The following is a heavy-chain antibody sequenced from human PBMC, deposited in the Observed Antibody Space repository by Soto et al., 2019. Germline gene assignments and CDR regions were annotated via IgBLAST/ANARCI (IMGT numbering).Heavy chain of an antibody. CDR1: GGSISSSSYY. V-gene: IGHV4-39*01. CDR2: IYYSGST. Sequence: SETLSLTCTVSGGSISSSSYYWGWIRQPPGKGLEWIGSIYYSGSTYYNPSLKSRVTISVDTSKNQFSLKLSSVTAADTAVYYCARRNCSGGSCYSVLRSEYFQHWGQGTLVTVSS. D-gene: IGHD2-15*01. CDR3: ARRNCSGGSCYSVLRSEYFQH. J-gene: IGHJ1*01.